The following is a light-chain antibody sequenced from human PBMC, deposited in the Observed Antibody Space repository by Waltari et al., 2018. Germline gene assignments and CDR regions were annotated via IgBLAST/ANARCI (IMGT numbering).Light chain of an antibody. CDR2: GNT. CDR1: SSNIGAGYD. V-gene: IGLV1-40*01. CDR3: QSYDSSLSAVV. Sequence: QSVLTQPPSVSGAPGQRVTISCTGSSSNIGAGYDVLWYQQLPGTAPKLLIYGNTSRPAGVPDRFSGPKSGTSASLAITGLQVDDEADYYCQSYDSSLSAVVFGGGTKLTVL. J-gene: IGLJ2*01.